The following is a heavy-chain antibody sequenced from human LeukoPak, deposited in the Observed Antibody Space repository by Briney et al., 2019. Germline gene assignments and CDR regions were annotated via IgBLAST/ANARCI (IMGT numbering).Heavy chain of an antibody. Sequence: GGSLRLSCAASGITFSSYGMSWVRQAPGKGLEWVSGINWNGGSTDYTHSVKGRFTISRDNAKNSLYLQMNSLRAEDTALYYCARVSSDCSGGGCYSERDYWGQGILVTVSS. CDR2: INWNGGST. V-gene: IGHV3-20*04. D-gene: IGHD2-15*01. CDR3: ARVSSDCSGGGCYSERDY. CDR1: GITFSSYG. J-gene: IGHJ4*02.